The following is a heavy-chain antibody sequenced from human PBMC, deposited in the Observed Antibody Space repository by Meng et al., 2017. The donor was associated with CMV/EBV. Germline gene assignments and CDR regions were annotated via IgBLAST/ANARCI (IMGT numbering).Heavy chain of an antibody. CDR2: IRYDGSNK. J-gene: IGHJ3*02. CDR3: AKVKYDSSEHAFDI. CDR1: GFTFSSYG. V-gene: IGHV3-30*02. D-gene: IGHD3-22*01. Sequence: GGSLRLSCAASGFTFSSYGMHWVRQAPGKGLEWVAFIRYDGSNKYYVDSVKGRFTISRDNSKNTLYLQMNSLRAEDTAVYYCAKVKYDSSEHAFDIWGQGTMVTVSS.